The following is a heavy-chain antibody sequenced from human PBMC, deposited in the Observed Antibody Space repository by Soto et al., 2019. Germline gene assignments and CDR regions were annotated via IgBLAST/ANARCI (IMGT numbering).Heavy chain of an antibody. CDR1: GFTFSVYY. CDR3: SRENWFQDY. Sequence: GGSLRLSCAASGFTFSVYYMTWVRQAPGKGLEWVASIKNDGSEQYYVDSAKGRFTISRDNAKNSLYLQMNSLRAGDTALYYCSRENWFQDYWGQGTLVTVSS. J-gene: IGHJ4*02. V-gene: IGHV3-7*03. D-gene: IGHD3-10*01. CDR2: IKNDGSEQ.